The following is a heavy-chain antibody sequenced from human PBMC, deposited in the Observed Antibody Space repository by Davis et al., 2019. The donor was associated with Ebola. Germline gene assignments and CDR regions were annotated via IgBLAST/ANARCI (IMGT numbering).Heavy chain of an antibody. Sequence: SETLSLTCTVSGGSISSYYWSWIRQPPGKGLEWIGYIYYSGSTYYNPSLKSRVTISVDTSKNQFSLKLSSVTAADTAVYYCARESPDSSGYYFGAFDIWGQGTMVTVSS. J-gene: IGHJ3*02. D-gene: IGHD3-22*01. CDR3: ARESPDSSGYYFGAFDI. V-gene: IGHV4-59*12. CDR1: GGSISSYY. CDR2: IYYSGST.